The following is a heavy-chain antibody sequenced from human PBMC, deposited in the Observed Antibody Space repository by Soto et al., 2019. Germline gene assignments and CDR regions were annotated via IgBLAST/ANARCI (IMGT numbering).Heavy chain of an antibody. D-gene: IGHD3-3*01. V-gene: IGHV3-30*18. J-gene: IGHJ4*02. CDR2: ISYDGSKK. CDR1: GFTFSSYG. CDR3: SNDIFGVVTDVDY. Sequence: QVQLVESGGGVVQPGRSLRLSCAASGFTFSSYGMHWVRQAPGKGLEWVAVISYDGSKKYYADSVKGRFTISRDNSKNTLYLQMNSLRAEDTAVYYCSNDIFGVVTDVDYWGQGTLVTVSS.